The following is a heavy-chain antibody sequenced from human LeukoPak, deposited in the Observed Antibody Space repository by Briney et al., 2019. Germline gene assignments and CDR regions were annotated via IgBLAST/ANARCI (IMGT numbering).Heavy chain of an antibody. CDR3: ARHQIAAADSGFRDAFDI. CDR2: IYPGDSDT. V-gene: IGHV5-51*01. CDR1: GYSFTSYW. D-gene: IGHD6-13*01. J-gene: IGHJ3*02. Sequence: GESLKISCKGSGYSFTSYWIGWVRQMPGKGLEWMGIIYPGDSDTRYSPSFQGQVTISADKSISTAYLQWSSLKASDTAMYYCARHQIAAADSGFRDAFDIWGQGTMVTVSS.